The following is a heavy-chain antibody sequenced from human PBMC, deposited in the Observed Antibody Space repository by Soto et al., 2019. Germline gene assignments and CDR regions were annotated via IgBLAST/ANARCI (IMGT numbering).Heavy chain of an antibody. J-gene: IGHJ4*02. CDR1: GFTFSSYA. CDR3: ARGYCSGGSCRLGY. Sequence: QVQLVESGGGVVQPGRSGRLSCAASGFTFSSYAMHWVRQAPGKGLEWVAVISYDGSNKYYADSVKGRFTISRDNSKNTLYLQMNSLRAEDTAVYYCARGYCSGGSCRLGYWGQGTLVTVSS. CDR2: ISYDGSNK. V-gene: IGHV3-30-3*01. D-gene: IGHD2-15*01.